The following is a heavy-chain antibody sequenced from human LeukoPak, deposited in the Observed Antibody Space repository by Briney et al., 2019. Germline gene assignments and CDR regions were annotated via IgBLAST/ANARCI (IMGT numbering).Heavy chain of an antibody. D-gene: IGHD3-9*01. Sequence: SVKVSCKASGGTFSSYAISWVRQAPGQGLEWMGGIIPIFGTANYAQKFRGRVTITADESTSTAYMELSSLRSEDTAVYYCASDPSVLRYFDWPDYFDYWGQGTLVTVSS. CDR1: GGTFSSYA. CDR2: IIPIFGTA. CDR3: ASDPSVLRYFDWPDYFDY. J-gene: IGHJ4*02. V-gene: IGHV1-69*13.